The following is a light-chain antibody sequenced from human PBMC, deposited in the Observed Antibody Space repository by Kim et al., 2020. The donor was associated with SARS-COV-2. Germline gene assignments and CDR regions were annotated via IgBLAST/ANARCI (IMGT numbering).Light chain of an antibody. J-gene: IGLJ1*01. CDR2: EVT. CDR1: SSDVGGQKY. CDR3: CSYTNSGTYV. V-gene: IGLV2-14*01. Sequence: GQSITISCPGTSSDVGGQKYVSWYQQHPGKAPQLMIFEVTNRPSGISTRFSGSKSGNTASLTISGLRAEDEADYYCCSYTNSGTYVFGSGTKVTVL.